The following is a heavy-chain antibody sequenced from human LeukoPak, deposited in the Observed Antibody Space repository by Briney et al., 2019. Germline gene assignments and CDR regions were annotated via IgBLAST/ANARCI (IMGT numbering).Heavy chain of an antibody. CDR1: GYTFTGYY. D-gene: IGHD4-17*01. CDR2: VNPNSGGT. Sequence: ASVKVSCKASGYTFTGYYMHWVRQAPGQGLEWMGWVNPNSGGTNYAQTFQGRVTMTRDTSISTAYMELSRLRSDDTAVYYCARVYGDPYGMDVWGQGTTVTVSS. J-gene: IGHJ6*02. CDR3: ARVYGDPYGMDV. V-gene: IGHV1-2*02.